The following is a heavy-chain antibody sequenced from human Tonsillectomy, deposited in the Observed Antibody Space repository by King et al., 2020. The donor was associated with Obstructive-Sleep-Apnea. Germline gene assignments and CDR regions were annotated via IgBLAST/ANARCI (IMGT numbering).Heavy chain of an antibody. CDR2: INVGNSHT. V-gene: IGHV1-3*01. CDR3: AWDEGCLVRGVCDYYYGMDV. Sequence: QLVQSGAEVKKPGASVKVSCKASGYTFTTYGVHWVRQAPGQRLEWLGWINVGNSHTKYSQKFQGRVTITRDTSASTAYMELGSLRPEEPAVYYWAWDEGCLVRGVCDYYYGMDVWGQGTAVTVSS. CDR1: GYTFTTYG. J-gene: IGHJ6*02. D-gene: IGHD3-10*01.